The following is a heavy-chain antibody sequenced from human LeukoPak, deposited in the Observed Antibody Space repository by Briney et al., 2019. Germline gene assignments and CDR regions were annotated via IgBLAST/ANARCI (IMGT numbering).Heavy chain of an antibody. CDR1: GFTFSNYN. D-gene: IGHD3-10*01. V-gene: IGHV3-21*01. CDR2: ISSGSSYI. J-gene: IGHJ4*02. CDR3: ASIYGSGHDY. Sequence: GGSLRLSCAASGFTFSNYNMNWVRQAPGKGLEWVSSISSGSSYIYYADSVKGRFTISRDNAKNSLYLQMNSLRAEDTAVYYCASIYGSGHDYWGQGTLVTVSS.